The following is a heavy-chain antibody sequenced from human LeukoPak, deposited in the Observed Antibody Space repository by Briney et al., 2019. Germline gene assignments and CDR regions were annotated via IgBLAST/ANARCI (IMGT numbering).Heavy chain of an antibody. Sequence: GGSLRLSCAASGFTFSRSWMHWVRQAPGKGLVWVSRINSDGTDTIYADSVKGRFTISRDNSKNTLYLQMNSLRAEDTAVYYCAKDWALLASGYYYGPFDYWGQGTLVTVSS. V-gene: IGHV3-74*01. J-gene: IGHJ4*02. CDR2: INSDGTDT. CDR1: GFTFSRSW. D-gene: IGHD3-22*01. CDR3: AKDWALLASGYYYGPFDY.